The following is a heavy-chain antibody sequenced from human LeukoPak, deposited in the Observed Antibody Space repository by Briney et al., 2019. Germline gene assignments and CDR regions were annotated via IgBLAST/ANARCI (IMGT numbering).Heavy chain of an antibody. D-gene: IGHD2-2*01. V-gene: IGHV4-4*07. CDR1: GGSISSYY. CDR2: IYTSGST. J-gene: IGHJ6*03. CDR3: ARDLGAHGQDCSSTSCYPHHYYYMDV. Sequence: SETLSLTCTVSGGSISSYYWSWIWQPAGKGLEWIGRIYTSGSTNYNPSLKSRVTMSVDTSKNQFSLKLSSVTAADTAVYYCARDLGAHGQDCSSTSCYPHHYYYMDVWGKGTTVTVSS.